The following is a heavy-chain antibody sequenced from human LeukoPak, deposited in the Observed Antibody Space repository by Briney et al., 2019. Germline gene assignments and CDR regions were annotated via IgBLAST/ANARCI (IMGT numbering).Heavy chain of an antibody. D-gene: IGHD1-14*01. CDR2: ISSSGSTI. CDR3: ARGVSGSGRLFDY. Sequence: GGSLRLSCVVSGFTFSDYYMSWIRQAPGKGLEWLSYISSSGSTIYYADSVKGRFTISRDNAKDSLFLHMNSLRAEDTAVYYCARGVSGSGRLFDYWGQGTLVTVSS. J-gene: IGHJ4*02. CDR1: GFTFSDYY. V-gene: IGHV3-11*01.